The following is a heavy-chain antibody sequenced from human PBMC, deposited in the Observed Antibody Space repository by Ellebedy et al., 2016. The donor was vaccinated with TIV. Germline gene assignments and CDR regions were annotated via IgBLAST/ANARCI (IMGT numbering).Heavy chain of an antibody. J-gene: IGHJ4*02. D-gene: IGHD2-8*01. CDR3: AKADIVTMVYVRSLDY. Sequence: GESLKISCAASGFTFSNYGMHWVRQAPGKGLEWVAVISYDGSDKSYADSVKGRFTVSRDNSKNTLYLQMNSLRAEDTAVYYCAKADIVTMVYVRSLDYWGQGTLVSVSS. V-gene: IGHV3-30*18. CDR2: ISYDGSDK. CDR1: GFTFSNYG.